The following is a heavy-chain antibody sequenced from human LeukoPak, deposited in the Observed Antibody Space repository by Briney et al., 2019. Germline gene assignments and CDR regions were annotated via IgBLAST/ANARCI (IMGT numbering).Heavy chain of an antibody. V-gene: IGHV4-4*07. Sequence: SETLSLTCTVSGGSISSYYWSWIRQPAGKGLEWIGRIYTSGSTNYNPSLKSRVTMSVDTSKNQYSLKLSSVTAADTAVYYCARDGKATYYDFWSGNNWFDPWGQGTLVTVSS. D-gene: IGHD3-3*01. CDR3: ARDGKATYYDFWSGNNWFDP. J-gene: IGHJ5*02. CDR1: GGSISSYY. CDR2: IYTSGST.